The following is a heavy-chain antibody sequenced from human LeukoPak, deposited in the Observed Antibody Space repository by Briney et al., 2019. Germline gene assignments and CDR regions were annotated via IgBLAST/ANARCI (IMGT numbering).Heavy chain of an antibody. J-gene: IGHJ4*02. CDR1: GYTFTGYY. V-gene: IGHV1-2*02. Sequence: ASVKVSCKASGYTFTGYYMHWVRQAPGQGLEWMGWINPNSGGINYAQKFQGRVTMTRDTSISTAYMELSRLRSDDTAVYYCARAAGAGDIVLMVYAFDYWGQGTLVTVSS. D-gene: IGHD2-8*01. CDR3: ARAAGAGDIVLMVYAFDY. CDR2: INPNSGGI.